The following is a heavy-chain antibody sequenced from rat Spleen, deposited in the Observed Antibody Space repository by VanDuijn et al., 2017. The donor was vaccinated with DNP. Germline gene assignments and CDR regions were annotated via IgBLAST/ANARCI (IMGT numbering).Heavy chain of an antibody. D-gene: IGHD4-3*01. CDR2: IQSAGST. CDR3: ARSGGAGGDY. V-gene: IGHV2-27*01. Sequence: QVQLKESGPGLVQPSQTLSLTCTVSGFSLISYHVHWVRQPPGKGLEWMGRIQSAGSTDYNSALKSRLSISRDTSKSQVFLKMNSVQTEDTAMYFCARSGGAGGDYWGQGVMVTVSS. J-gene: IGHJ2*01. CDR1: GFSLISYH.